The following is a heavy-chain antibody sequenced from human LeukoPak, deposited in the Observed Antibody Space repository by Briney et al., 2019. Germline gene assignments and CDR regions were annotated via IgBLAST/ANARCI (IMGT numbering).Heavy chain of an antibody. J-gene: IGHJ5*02. CDR3: ARGSWFDP. CDR2: INHSGST. V-gene: IGHV4-34*01. Sequence: PSETLSLTCAVYGGSFSGYYWSWIRQPPGKGLGWIGEINHSGSTNYNPSLKSRVTISVDTSKNQFSLKLSSVTAADTAVHYCARGSWFDPWGQGTLVTVSS. CDR1: GGSFSGYY.